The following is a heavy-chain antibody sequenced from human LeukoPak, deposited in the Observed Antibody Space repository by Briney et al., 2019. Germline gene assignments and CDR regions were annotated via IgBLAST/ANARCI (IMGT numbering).Heavy chain of an antibody. D-gene: IGHD6-13*01. J-gene: IGHJ4*02. CDR3: ARDFRSSSWYIGDY. Sequence: GGSLRLSCAASGFTFSSYSMNWVRLAPGKGLEWISYISAGGTPVYYAGSVEGRFTVSRDNEKNSLYLQLNSLRADDTAVYYCARDFRSSSWYIGDYWGQGAQVTASP. CDR2: ISAGGTPV. CDR1: GFTFSSYS. V-gene: IGHV3-48*01.